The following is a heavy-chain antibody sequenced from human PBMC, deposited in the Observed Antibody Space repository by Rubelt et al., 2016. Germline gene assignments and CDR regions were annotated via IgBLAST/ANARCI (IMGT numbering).Heavy chain of an antibody. Sequence: QVQLMQSGTEVKKPGASVQVSCKASGTTFSGYYIHWVRQAPGQGLEWMELINPSGPTTIYAQRCRGRVAMTRDTSTGTGDMELRSLGSEDAATYYGARGRYDSSAYQLPLEYWGQGTLVTVSS. CDR2: INPSGPTT. V-gene: IGHV1-46*01. D-gene: IGHD3-22*01. CDR3: ARGRYDSSAYQLPLEY. J-gene: IGHJ4*02. CDR1: GTTFSGYY.